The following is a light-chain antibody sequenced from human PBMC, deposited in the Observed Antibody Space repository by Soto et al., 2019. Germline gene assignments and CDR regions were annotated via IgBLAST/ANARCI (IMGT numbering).Light chain of an antibody. V-gene: IGKV3-15*01. CDR2: GAS. CDR1: QRISSS. J-gene: IGKJ5*01. CDR3: QQYNNWPPIT. Sequence: EIVLTQAPGILSLSPGERASLSCGSSQRISSSFLAWYQQKPGQAPRLLIYGASTRATGIPARFSGSGSGTEFTLTISSLQSGDFAVYYCQQYNNWPPITFGQGTRLEI.